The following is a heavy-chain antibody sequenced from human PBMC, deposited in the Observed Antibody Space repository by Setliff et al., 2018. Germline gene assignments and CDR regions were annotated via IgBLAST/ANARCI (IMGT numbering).Heavy chain of an antibody. CDR3: AREGVDIRSSTDYRYYMDV. J-gene: IGHJ6*03. CDR1: GYTFRSYG. D-gene: IGHD5-12*01. V-gene: IGHV1-69*05. Sequence: SVKVSCKASGYTFRSYGISWVLQAPGQGLEWMGGTIPMFGSANYAQKFQGRVTIITDEFTGTAYMELSSLRTEDTAVYYCAREGVDIRSSTDYRYYMDVWGKGTTVTVSS. CDR2: TIPMFGSA.